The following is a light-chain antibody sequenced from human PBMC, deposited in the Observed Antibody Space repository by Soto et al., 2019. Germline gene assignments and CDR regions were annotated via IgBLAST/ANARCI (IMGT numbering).Light chain of an antibody. V-gene: IGKV1-9*01. CDR1: QDIAIY. Sequence: LSQSPSSLSAYVGDRVTITCRASQDIAIYLAWYQQKPGEAPKLLIYAASTLHGGVPSRVSGSGSGTDFALTITSLQAEDVATYYCQQLRSYPSTFGGGTKVDIK. CDR3: QQLRSYPST. J-gene: IGKJ4*01. CDR2: AAS.